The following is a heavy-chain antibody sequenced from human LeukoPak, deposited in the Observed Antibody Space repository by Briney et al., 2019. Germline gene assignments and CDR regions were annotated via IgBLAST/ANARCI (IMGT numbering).Heavy chain of an antibody. CDR1: GFTFSNYW. V-gene: IGHV3-74*01. CDR2: IKTDGSTI. J-gene: IGHJ2*01. CDR3: ARVGQGEWFFDL. Sequence: PGGSLRLSCAASGFTFSNYWMHSVRQAPGKRLVWVSRIKTDGSTITYADSVKGRFTISRDNAMNTLYLQMNSLVAEDTAVYYCARVGQGEWFFDLWGRGTLVTVSS. D-gene: IGHD1-26*01.